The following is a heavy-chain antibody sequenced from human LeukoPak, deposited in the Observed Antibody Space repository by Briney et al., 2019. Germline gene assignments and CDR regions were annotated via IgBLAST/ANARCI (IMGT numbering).Heavy chain of an antibody. Sequence: GSLRLSCAASGFTFSTYAMSWIRQPPGKGLEWIGEINHSGCTNYNPSLKSRVSISVDTSKNQFSLKLSSVTAADTAVYYCARGINDHWAGEMVTGTRGNFDYWGQGTLATVSS. D-gene: IGHD1-7*01. CDR1: GFTFSTYA. CDR2: INHSGCT. V-gene: IGHV4-34*01. J-gene: IGHJ4*02. CDR3: ARGINDHWAGEMVTGTRGNFDY.